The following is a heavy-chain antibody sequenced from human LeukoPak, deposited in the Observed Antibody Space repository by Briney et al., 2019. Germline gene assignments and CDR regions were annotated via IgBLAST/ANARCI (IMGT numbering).Heavy chain of an antibody. J-gene: IGHJ5*02. V-gene: IGHV1-18*01. CDR1: GYTFTSYG. Sequence: GASVKVSCKASGYTFTSYGISWVRQAPGQGLEWMGWISAYNGNTNYAQKFQGRVTITTDESTSTAYMELSSLRSEDTAVYYCASSPRSSSRGNWFDPWGQGTLVTVSS. CDR3: ASSPRSSSRGNWFDP. D-gene: IGHD6-6*01. CDR2: ISAYNGNT.